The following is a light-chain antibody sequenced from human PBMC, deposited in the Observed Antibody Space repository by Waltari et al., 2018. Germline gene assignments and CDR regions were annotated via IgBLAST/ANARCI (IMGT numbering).Light chain of an antibody. CDR1: QNVLYSSNNKNY. CDR2: WAS. Sequence: DIVMTQSPDSLAVSLGERATINCKSSQNVLYSSNNKNYLAWYQQKPGQPPKLLIYWASTRESGVPDRFSGSGSGTDFTLTISSLQAEDVAVYYCQQYYGTPPTFGQGTKGEIK. J-gene: IGKJ1*01. V-gene: IGKV4-1*01. CDR3: QQYYGTPPT.